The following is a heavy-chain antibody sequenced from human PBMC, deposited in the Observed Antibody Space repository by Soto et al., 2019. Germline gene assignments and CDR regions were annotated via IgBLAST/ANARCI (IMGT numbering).Heavy chain of an antibody. CDR3: ARDVSPLTGPSGFDL. CDR1: GYTFTKYG. J-gene: IGHJ2*01. CDR2: ISGYNGNT. D-gene: IGHD3-9*01. Sequence: QVQLVQSGAEVKKPGASVKVSCKASGYTFTKYGITWVREAPGEGLEWMGWISGYNGNTNYAQRLQGRVTMTTDTSTSTAYMELRSLRSDDTAVYYCARDVSPLTGPSGFDLWGRGTLVAVSS. V-gene: IGHV1-18*01.